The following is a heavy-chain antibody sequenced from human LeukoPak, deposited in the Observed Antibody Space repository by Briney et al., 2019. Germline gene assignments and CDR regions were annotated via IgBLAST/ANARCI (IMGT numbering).Heavy chain of an antibody. CDR1: GYSFSSYY. D-gene: IGHD3-10*01. J-gene: IGHJ4*02. V-gene: IGHV1-46*01. CDR3: ARGRSGSYYNIGY. CDR2: INPNGGST. Sequence: ASVKVSCKASGYSFSSYYMHWVRQAPGQGLEWMGLINPNGGSTNYAQKFQGRVTMTRDTSTSTVYMELNSLRSEDTAVYYCARGRSGSYYNIGYWGQGTLVTVSS.